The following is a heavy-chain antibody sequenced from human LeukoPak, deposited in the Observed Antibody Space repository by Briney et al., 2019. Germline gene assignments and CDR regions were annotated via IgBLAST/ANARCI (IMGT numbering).Heavy chain of an antibody. D-gene: IGHD5-24*01. V-gene: IGHV2-70*11. CDR1: GFSLSASGMC. Sequence: SGPALVNPTQTLTLTRSFAGFSLSASGMCVSWFRQPPGKALEWLARIDWDDEKYYSTSLKTRLTISKDTSKNQVVLTMTNMDPVDTATYYCARVREREPARWLHDYWGQGILVTVSS. CDR2: IDWDDEK. CDR3: ARVREREPARWLHDY. J-gene: IGHJ4*02.